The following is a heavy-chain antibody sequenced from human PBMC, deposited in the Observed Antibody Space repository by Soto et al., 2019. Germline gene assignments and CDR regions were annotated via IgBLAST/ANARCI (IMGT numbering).Heavy chain of an antibody. CDR3: ARGDNWNYFDRAFFAY. J-gene: IGHJ4*02. V-gene: IGHV4-30-4*01. Sequence: QVQLQESGPGLVKPSQTLSLTCTVSGGSISSGDYYLTWIRQPPGKGLEWIGYIFYTGSTYYNPALKSRVTISVDTSKNQFSLKLTSVTAADTAVYYCARGDNWNYFDRAFFAYWGQGTLVTVSS. CDR1: GGSISSGDYY. CDR2: IFYTGST. D-gene: IGHD1-7*01.